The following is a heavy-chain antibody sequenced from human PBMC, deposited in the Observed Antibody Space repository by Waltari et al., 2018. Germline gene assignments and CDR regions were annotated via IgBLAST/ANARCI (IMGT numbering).Heavy chain of an antibody. D-gene: IGHD5-12*01. CDR2: ISGSGGST. CDR3: AKEQRLDIVATTHRGYFDY. CDR1: GFTFSSYA. Sequence: EVQLLESGGGLVQPGGSLRLSCAASGFTFSSYAMSWVRQAPGKGLEWVSAISGSGGSTYYADSVKGRFTISRDNSKNTLYLQMNSLRAEDTAVYYCAKEQRLDIVATTHRGYFDYWGQGTLVTVSS. V-gene: IGHV3-23*01. J-gene: IGHJ4*02.